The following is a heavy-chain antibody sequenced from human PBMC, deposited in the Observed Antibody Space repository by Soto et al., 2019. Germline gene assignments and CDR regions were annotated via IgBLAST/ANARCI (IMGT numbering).Heavy chain of an antibody. CDR3: ARDTPYCGGDCYLNGMDV. D-gene: IGHD2-21*02. CDR1: GFTFSSYW. V-gene: IGHV3-74*01. Sequence: EVQLVESGGGLVQPGGSLRLSCAASGFTFSSYWMHWVRQAPGKGLVWVSRINSDGSSTSYADSVKGRFTISRDNAKNTLYLQMNSLRAEDTAVYYSARDTPYCGGDCYLNGMDVWGQGTTVTVSS. J-gene: IGHJ6*02. CDR2: INSDGSST.